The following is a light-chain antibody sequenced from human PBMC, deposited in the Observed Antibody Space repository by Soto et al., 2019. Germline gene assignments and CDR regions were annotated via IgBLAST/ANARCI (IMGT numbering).Light chain of an antibody. CDR1: SSNIGAGYD. J-gene: IGLJ3*02. CDR3: QSYASSLSGWV. Sequence: QSVLTQPPSVSGAPGQRVTISCTGSSSNIGAGYDVHWYQQLPGTAPKLFIFGNSNRPSGVPDRFSSSKSGTTASLAITGLPAEDEADYYCQSYASSLSGWVFGGGTKLTVL. V-gene: IGLV1-40*01. CDR2: GNS.